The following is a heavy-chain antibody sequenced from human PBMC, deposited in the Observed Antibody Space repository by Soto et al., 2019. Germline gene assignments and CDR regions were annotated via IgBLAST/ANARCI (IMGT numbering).Heavy chain of an antibody. CDR2: IRSKAYGGTT. D-gene: IGHD3-3*01. CDR3: TRVPLGRIFGVVSGNYYYGMDV. V-gene: IGHV3-49*03. Sequence: PGGSLRLSCTASGFTLGDSAMSWSRQAPGKGLEPVGFIRSKAYGGTTEYAASVKGRFTISRDDSKSIAYLQMNSLKTEDTAVYYCTRVPLGRIFGVVSGNYYYGMDVWGQGTTGTVSS. CDR1: GFTLGDSA. J-gene: IGHJ6*02.